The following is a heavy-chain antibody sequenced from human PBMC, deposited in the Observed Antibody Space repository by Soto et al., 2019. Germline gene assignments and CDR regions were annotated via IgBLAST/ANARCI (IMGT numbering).Heavy chain of an antibody. D-gene: IGHD5-12*01. CDR3: ARDHHRYSVYDSVDY. V-gene: IGHV3-11*05. J-gene: IGHJ4*02. Sequence: QVQLVESGGGLVKPGGSLRLSCAASGFTFSDYYMSWIRQAPGKGLEWVSYISSSSSYTNYADSVKGRFTISRDNAKNSLYLQMNRLRAEDTAVYYCARDHHRYSVYDSVDYWGQGTLVTVSS. CDR2: ISSSSSYT. CDR1: GFTFSDYY.